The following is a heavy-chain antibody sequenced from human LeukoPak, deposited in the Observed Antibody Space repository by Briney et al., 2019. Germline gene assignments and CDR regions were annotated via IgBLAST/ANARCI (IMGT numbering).Heavy chain of an antibody. CDR1: GFTFSSYW. CDR2: IKQDGSEK. Sequence: GGSLRLSCAASGFTFSSYWMSWVRQAPGKGLEWVANIKQDGSEKYYVDSVKGRFTISRDNAKNSLYLQMNSLRAEDTAVYYCARGGIAGDIVVVPATPNYYMDVWGKGTTVTVSS. V-gene: IGHV3-7*01. J-gene: IGHJ6*03. D-gene: IGHD2-2*01. CDR3: ARGGIAGDIVVVPATPNYYMDV.